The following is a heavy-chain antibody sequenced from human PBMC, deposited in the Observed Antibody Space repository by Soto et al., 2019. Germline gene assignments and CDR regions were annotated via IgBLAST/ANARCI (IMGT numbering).Heavy chain of an antibody. V-gene: IGHV1-69*09. CDR1: GGTFVRHV. J-gene: IGHJ4*02. Sequence: QVQLVQSGAEVKKPEASVKVSCKTSGGTFVRHVISWVRQAPGQGPEWMGKINPLSGIPNYAQKFQDRVTFTADTDSSTAYMELSSLRSDDTAVYYCPAPACAAPRCAPSHHSAHWGQGTLVTVSS. CDR3: PAPACAAPRCAPSHHSAH. CDR2: INPLSGIP. D-gene: IGHD2-2*01.